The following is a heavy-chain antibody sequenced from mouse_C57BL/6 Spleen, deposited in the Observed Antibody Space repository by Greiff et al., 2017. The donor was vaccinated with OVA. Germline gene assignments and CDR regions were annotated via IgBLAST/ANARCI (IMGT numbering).Heavy chain of an antibody. D-gene: IGHD2-4*01. Sequence: VQLQESGPELVRPGASVKISCKAPGYTFTSHWMQWVRQRPGKGLEWIGEIFPGRGSIAYNEKFKGKATLTVDTSSSTAYLQLSGLTSEDSAVYFCARRYDYDGGDYFDYWGQGTTLTVSS. J-gene: IGHJ2*01. CDR1: GYTFTSHW. CDR3: ARRYDYDGGDYFDY. V-gene: IGHV1-56*01. CDR2: IFPGRGSI.